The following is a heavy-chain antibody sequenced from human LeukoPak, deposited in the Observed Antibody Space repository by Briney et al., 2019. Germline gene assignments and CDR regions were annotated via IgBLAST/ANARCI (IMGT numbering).Heavy chain of an antibody. CDR3: ARVGNANYYYYYYMDV. CDR2: INAYNGNT. CDR1: GYTFTSYI. D-gene: IGHD1-26*01. V-gene: IGHV1-18*01. J-gene: IGHJ6*03. Sequence: ASVKVSCKASGYTFTSYIISWVRQAPGQGLEWMGWINAYNGNTDYAQRVQGRVTMTTDTSTSTAYMELRSLRSDDTAVYYCARVGNANYYYYYYMDVWGKGTTVTVSS.